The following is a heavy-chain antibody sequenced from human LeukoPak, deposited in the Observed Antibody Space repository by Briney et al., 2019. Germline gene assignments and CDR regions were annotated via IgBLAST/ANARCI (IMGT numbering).Heavy chain of an antibody. J-gene: IGHJ4*02. CDR3: ARDTGRYYYDSSGYFDY. D-gene: IGHD3-22*01. Sequence: GGSLRLSCAASGFTFSSYVMHWVRQAPGKGLEWVAIISYDGSNEYYADSVKGRFTVSRDNSKNTLYLQMNSLRAADTAVYYCARDTGRYYYDSSGYFDYWGQGTLVTVSS. CDR2: ISYDGSNE. V-gene: IGHV3-30*04. CDR1: GFTFSSYV.